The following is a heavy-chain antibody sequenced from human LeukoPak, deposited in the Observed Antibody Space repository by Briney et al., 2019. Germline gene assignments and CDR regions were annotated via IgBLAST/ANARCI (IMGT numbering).Heavy chain of an antibody. V-gene: IGHV3-48*04. CDR1: GFTFSSYG. Sequence: GGSLRLSCAASGFTFSSYGMTWVRQAPGKGLEWVSYISSSSSTIYYADSVKGRFTISRDNAKNSLYLQLNSLRAEDTAVYYCARGNSGSYFGYWGQGTLVTVSS. CDR2: ISSSSSTI. J-gene: IGHJ4*02. CDR3: ARGNSGSYFGY. D-gene: IGHD1-26*01.